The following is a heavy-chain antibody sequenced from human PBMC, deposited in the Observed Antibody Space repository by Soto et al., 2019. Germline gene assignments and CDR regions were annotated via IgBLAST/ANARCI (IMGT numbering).Heavy chain of an antibody. V-gene: IGHV3-23*01. D-gene: IGHD6-19*01. CDR1: GFTFSNYV. Sequence: TGGSLRLSCAASGFTFSNYVMSWVRQAPGKGLEWVSGISSSGGITYYADSVQGRFTISRDNSENMLFLQMDSLRSEDTAIYYCAKGWQVRGGQFDYWGQGT. J-gene: IGHJ4*02. CDR3: AKGWQVRGGQFDY. CDR2: ISSSGGIT.